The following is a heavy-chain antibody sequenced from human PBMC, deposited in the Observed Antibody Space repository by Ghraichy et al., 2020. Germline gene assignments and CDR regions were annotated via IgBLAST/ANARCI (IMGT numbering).Heavy chain of an antibody. J-gene: IGHJ4*02. V-gene: IGHV4-4*07. Sequence: SKTLSLTCTVSGGSISSYYCSWIRQPAGKGLEWIGRIYSSGGTTYNPSLKSRVTMSVDTSKNHFSLNLSSVTATDTAVYYCARGPTIHFFDYWGQGTLVTVSS. CDR3: ARGPTIHFFDY. CDR2: IYSSGGT. CDR1: GGSISSYY. D-gene: IGHD3-3*02.